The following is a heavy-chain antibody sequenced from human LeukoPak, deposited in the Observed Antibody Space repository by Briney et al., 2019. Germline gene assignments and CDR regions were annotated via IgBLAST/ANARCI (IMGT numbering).Heavy chain of an antibody. V-gene: IGHV5-51*01. CDR1: GYSFTSYW. CDR2: IYPGDSDT. Sequence: GESLKISCKGSGYSFTSYWIGWVRQMPGKGLEWMGTIYPGDSDTRYSPSFQGQVTISADKSISTAYLQWSSLKASDTAMYYCARRHSHPIGAFDYWGQGTLVTVSS. J-gene: IGHJ4*02. CDR3: ARRHSHPIGAFDY.